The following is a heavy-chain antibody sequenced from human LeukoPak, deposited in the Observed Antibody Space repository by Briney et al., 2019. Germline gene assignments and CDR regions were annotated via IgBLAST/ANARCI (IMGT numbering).Heavy chain of an antibody. CDR3: ARDICTSMVLGAFDI. J-gene: IGHJ3*02. CDR1: GGSISSDY. CDR2: IYYSGST. V-gene: IGHV4-59*01. Sequence: LETLSLTWTVAGGSISSDYWGCVRQPPGKGLEWIGYIYYSGSTNYNPSLKSRVTISVDTSKNQFSLKLSSVTAADTAVYYCARDICTSMVLGAFDIWGQGTMVTVSS. D-gene: IGHD3-10*01.